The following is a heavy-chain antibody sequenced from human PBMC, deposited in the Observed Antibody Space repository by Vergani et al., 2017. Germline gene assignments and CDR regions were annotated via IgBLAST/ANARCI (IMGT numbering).Heavy chain of an antibody. J-gene: IGHJ6*02. CDR3: ARDPDIVVIPAAPYYYYYYGIDV. CDR2: ISAYNGNT. V-gene: IGHV1-18*04. CDR1: GYTFTIYG. Sequence: QVQLVQSGAEVKKPGASVKVSCKASGYTFTIYGISWVRQAPGQGLEWMGWISAYNGNTNYAQKLQGRVTMTTDTSTSTAYMELRSLRSDDTAVYYCARDPDIVVIPAAPYYYYYYGIDVWSQVTTVTVSS. D-gene: IGHD2-2*01.